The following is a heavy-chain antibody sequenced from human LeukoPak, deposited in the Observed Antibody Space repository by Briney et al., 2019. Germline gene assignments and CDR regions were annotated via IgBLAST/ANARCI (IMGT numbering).Heavy chain of an antibody. CDR1: GFTFSDYY. J-gene: IGHJ5*02. D-gene: IGHD7-27*01. CDR3: ARDSSLTGDRRRFDP. CDR2: ISSSGSTI. Sequence: KPGGSLRLSCAASGFTFSDYYMSWIRQAPGKGLEWVSYISSSGSTIYYADSVKGRFTISRDNAKNSLYLQMNSLRAEDTAVFYCARDSSLTGDRRRFDPWGQGTLVTVSS. V-gene: IGHV3-11*01.